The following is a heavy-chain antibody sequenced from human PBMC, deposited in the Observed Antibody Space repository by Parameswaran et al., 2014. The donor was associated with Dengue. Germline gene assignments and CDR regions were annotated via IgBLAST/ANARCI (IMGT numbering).Heavy chain of an antibody. D-gene: IGHD6-6*01. CDR2: INHSGST. Sequence: RWIRQPPGKGLEWIGEINHSGSTNYNPSLKSRVTISVDTSKNQFSLKLSSVTAADTAVYYCARGEASSSSPPSFDYWGQGTLVTVSS. J-gene: IGHJ4*02. CDR3: ARGEASSSSPPSFDY. V-gene: IGHV4-34*01.